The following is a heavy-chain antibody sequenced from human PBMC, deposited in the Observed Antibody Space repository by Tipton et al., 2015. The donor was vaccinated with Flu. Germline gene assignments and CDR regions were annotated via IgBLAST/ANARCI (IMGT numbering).Heavy chain of an antibody. D-gene: IGHD7-27*01. CDR1: GDSVSNKGAA. CDR2: TYYRSKWYF. Sequence: GLVKPSQTLSLTCAISGDSVSNKGAAWNWIRQSPSRGLEWLGRTYYRSKWYFDYARSVEGRITINPDTSKNQFSLQLNSVTPEDTAVYYCARDPPGDQTYDYWGQGTLVTVSS. CDR3: ARDPPGDQTYDY. V-gene: IGHV6-1*01. J-gene: IGHJ4*02.